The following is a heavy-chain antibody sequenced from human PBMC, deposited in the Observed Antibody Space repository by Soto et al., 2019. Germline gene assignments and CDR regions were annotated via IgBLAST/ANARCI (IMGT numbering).Heavy chain of an antibody. CDR1: DVSIGCSFHY. Sequence: QVQLQESGPGLVRPSETLSLTCTVSDVSIGCSFHYLGWIRQPPGKGLEWIGNIDLGGTKYYNPSLKSRLTLSLDTSKKLLSLELTSVTATDTAVYYCAIYQRGYSGGSQFDPWGQGTLVTVSS. J-gene: IGHJ5*02. CDR2: IDLGGTK. D-gene: IGHD5-12*01. CDR3: AIYQRGYSGGSQFDP. V-gene: IGHV4-39*01.